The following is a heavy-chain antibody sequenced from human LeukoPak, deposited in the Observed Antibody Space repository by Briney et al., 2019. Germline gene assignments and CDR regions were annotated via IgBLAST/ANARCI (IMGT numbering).Heavy chain of an antibody. CDR3: ARDFDDVNGDYYYIPDF. D-gene: IGHD3-22*01. CDR1: GFKLGRNG. CDR2: IRYDATKK. Sequence: PGGSLRLSCAASGFKLGRNGMHWVRQAPGKGLEWVAFIRYDATKKFYGDSVRGRFTISRDDSKNTLYLQMNNLRHEDTAVYFCARDFDDVNGDYYYIPDFWGQGVLVTVSS. V-gene: IGHV3-30*02. J-gene: IGHJ4*02.